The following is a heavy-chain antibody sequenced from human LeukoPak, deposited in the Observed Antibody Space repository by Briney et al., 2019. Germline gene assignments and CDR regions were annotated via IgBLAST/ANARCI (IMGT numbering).Heavy chain of an antibody. Sequence: PGGSLRLSCAASRFTFSSYSMNWVRQAPGKGLELVANIKQDRSEKYYVDSVKGRFTISRDNAKNSLYLQMNSLRAEDTAVYYCARLREIPVFGVVTKSTSYFDYWGQGTLVTVSS. D-gene: IGHD3-3*01. V-gene: IGHV3-7*01. CDR3: ARLREIPVFGVVTKSTSYFDY. CDR1: RFTFSSYS. CDR2: IKQDRSEK. J-gene: IGHJ4*02.